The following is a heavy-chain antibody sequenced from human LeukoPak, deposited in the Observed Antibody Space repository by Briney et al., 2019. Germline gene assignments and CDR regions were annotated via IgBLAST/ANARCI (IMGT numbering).Heavy chain of an antibody. CDR2: IYTSGST. CDR1: GASISSYY. V-gene: IGHV4-4*07. CDR3: AREREDIKLMLYAYYFDY. J-gene: IGHJ4*02. Sequence: SETLSLTCTVFGASISSYYWSWIRQPAGKGLEWIGHIYTSGSTNYNPSLKSRVTMSVDTSKNQFSLKLSSVTAADTAVYYCAREREDIKLMLYAYYFDYWGQGTLVTVSS. D-gene: IGHD2-8*01.